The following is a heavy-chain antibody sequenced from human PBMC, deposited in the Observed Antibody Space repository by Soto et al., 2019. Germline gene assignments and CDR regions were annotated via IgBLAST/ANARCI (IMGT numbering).Heavy chain of an antibody. CDR3: AKGCFGSTSCYGTGNYYYYYGMDV. V-gene: IGHV3-23*01. Sequence: EVQLLESGGGLVQPGGSLRLSCAASGFTFSSYAMSWVRQAPGKGLEWVSAISGSGGSTYYADSVKGRFTISRDNSKNTLYLQMNSLRAEDTAVYYCAKGCFGSTSCYGTGNYYYYYGMDVWGQGTTVTVSS. J-gene: IGHJ6*02. CDR1: GFTFSSYA. D-gene: IGHD2-2*01. CDR2: ISGSGGST.